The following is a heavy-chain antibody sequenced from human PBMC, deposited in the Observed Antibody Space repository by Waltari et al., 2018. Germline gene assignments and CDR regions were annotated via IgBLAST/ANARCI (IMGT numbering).Heavy chain of an antibody. CDR1: GGSISSYY. CDR2: IYTSGST. J-gene: IGHJ2*01. CDR3: ARYRRAVAGRRGWYFDL. V-gene: IGHV4-4*07. D-gene: IGHD6-19*01. Sequence: QVQLQESGPGLVKPSETLSLTCTVSGGSISSYYWSWIRQPAGKGLEWIGRIYTSGSTNYNPSLKSRVTMSGDTSKNQFSLKLSSVTAADTAVYYGARYRRAVAGRRGWYFDLWGRGTLVTVSS.